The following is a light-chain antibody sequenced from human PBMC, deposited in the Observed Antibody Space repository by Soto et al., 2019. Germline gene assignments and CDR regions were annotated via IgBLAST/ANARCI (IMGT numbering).Light chain of an antibody. J-gene: IGLJ1*01. CDR1: SSDVGGYNY. Sequence: QSALTQPASVSGSPGQSITISCTGTSSDVGGYNYVSWYQQHPGKAPKLMIYAVSNRPSGVSNRFSGSKSGNTATLTISGRQAEDEADYYCCSYTVSGTYVFGTGTKVTVL. V-gene: IGLV2-14*01. CDR3: CSYTVSGTYV. CDR2: AVS.